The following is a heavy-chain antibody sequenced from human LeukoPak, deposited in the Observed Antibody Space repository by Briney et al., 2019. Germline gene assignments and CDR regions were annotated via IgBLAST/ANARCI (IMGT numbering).Heavy chain of an antibody. CDR1: GFTVSSNY. Sequence: GGSLRLSCAASGFTVSSNYMSWVRQAPGKGLEWVSVIYSGGSTYYADSVKGRFTISRDNSKNTLYLQMNSPRAEDTAVYYCARGNYYDFWSGYPSHFDYWGQGTLVTVSS. J-gene: IGHJ4*02. V-gene: IGHV3-53*01. CDR2: IYSGGST. D-gene: IGHD3-3*01. CDR3: ARGNYYDFWSGYPSHFDY.